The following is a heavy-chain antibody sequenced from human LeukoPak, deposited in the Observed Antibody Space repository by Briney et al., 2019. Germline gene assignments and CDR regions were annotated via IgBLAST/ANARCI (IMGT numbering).Heavy chain of an antibody. CDR3: ARTLDFWSGSPYNWFDP. V-gene: IGHV1-46*01. J-gene: IGHJ5*02. CDR2: INPSGGST. Sequence: ASVKVSCKASGYTFTSYYIHWVRQAPGQGLEWMGIINPSGGSTSYAHKFQGRVTMTRDTSTSTVYMELSSLRSEDTAVYYCARTLDFWSGSPYNWFDPWGQGTLVTVSS. D-gene: IGHD3-3*01. CDR1: GYTFTSYY.